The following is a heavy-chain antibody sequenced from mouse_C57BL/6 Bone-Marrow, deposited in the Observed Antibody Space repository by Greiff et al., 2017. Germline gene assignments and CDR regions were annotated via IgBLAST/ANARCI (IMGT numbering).Heavy chain of an antibody. CDR3: ARWGVGDYFDY. V-gene: IGHV1-82*01. CDR2: IYPGDGDT. Sequence: VQLQQSGPELVKPGASVKISCKASGYAFSSSWMNWVKQRPGKGLEWIGRIYPGDGDTNYNGKFKGKATLTADKSSSTAYMQLSSLTSEDSAVYFCARWGVGDYFDYWGQGTTLTVSS. CDR1: GYAFSSSW. D-gene: IGHD1-3*01. J-gene: IGHJ2*01.